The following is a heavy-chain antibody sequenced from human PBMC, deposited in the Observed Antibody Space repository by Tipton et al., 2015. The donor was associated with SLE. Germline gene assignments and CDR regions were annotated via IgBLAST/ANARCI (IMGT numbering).Heavy chain of an antibody. D-gene: IGHD6-13*01. V-gene: IGHV4-4*07. Sequence: TLSLTCTVSGHSITNYYWTWIRHSAGKGLECIGRIHTSGSTNYNPSLKSRVPMSVDTSKNQVSLKLSSVTAADTALYYCAREWGWQLYNTFDMWGQGTMVTVSS. CDR3: AREWGWQLYNTFDM. J-gene: IGHJ3*02. CDR1: GHSITNYY. CDR2: IHTSGST.